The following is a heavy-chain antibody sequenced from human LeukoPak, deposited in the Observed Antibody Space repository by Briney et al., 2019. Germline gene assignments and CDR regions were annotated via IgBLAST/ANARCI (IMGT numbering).Heavy chain of an antibody. V-gene: IGHV4-39*01. D-gene: IGHD3-3*01. CDR1: GGSDSNRSYF. J-gene: IGHJ4*02. CDR2: IYFTGTT. Sequence: PSETLSLTCSVSGGSDSNRSYFWSWIRQPPGKGLERIGSIYFTGTTYYNPSLRSRVTISVTTSKNQFSLRLTSVTAADTALYYCARGVNFCTSSHCRGDYFGSWGQGSLVSVSS. CDR3: ARGVNFCTSSHCRGDYFGS.